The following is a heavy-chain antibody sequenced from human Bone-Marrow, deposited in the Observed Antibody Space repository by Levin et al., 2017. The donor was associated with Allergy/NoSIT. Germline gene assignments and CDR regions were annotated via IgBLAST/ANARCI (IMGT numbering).Heavy chain of an antibody. J-gene: IGHJ5*02. CDR1: GFTFSNSW. CDR2: IKEDGSEK. CDR3: ARDQFRRATIGARWFDP. Sequence: PGGSLRLSCAASGFTFSNSWMCWVRQAPGKGLEWVANIKEDGSEKYYVDSVKGRFTISRDNAKNSLFVQMNSLRVEDTAVYYCARDQFRRATIGARWFDPWGQGTLVTVSS. D-gene: IGHD5-24*01. V-gene: IGHV3-7*01.